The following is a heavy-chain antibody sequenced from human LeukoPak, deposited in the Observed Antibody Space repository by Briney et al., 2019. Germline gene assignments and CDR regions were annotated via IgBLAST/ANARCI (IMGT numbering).Heavy chain of an antibody. D-gene: IGHD4-17*01. J-gene: IGHJ5*02. CDR2: MYHGGST. CDR1: GASISSGGYS. Sequence: SETLSLTCAVSGASISSGGYSWSWIRQPPGKGLEWIGYMYHGGSTYYNPSLEGRVTISVDRSKNQLSLKVSSVTAADTAVYYCASTNDFGDYVGAWGQGILVTVSS. CDR3: ASTNDFGDYVGA. V-gene: IGHV4-30-2*01.